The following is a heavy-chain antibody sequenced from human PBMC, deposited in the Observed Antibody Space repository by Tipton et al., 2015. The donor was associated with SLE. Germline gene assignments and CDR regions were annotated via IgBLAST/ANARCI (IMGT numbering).Heavy chain of an antibody. CDR1: GGSFSGYY. CDR3: ASYCSGGSCYSNDAFDI. V-gene: IGHV4-34*01. D-gene: IGHD2-15*01. Sequence: TLSLTCAVYGGSFSGYYWSWIRQPPGKGLEWIGEINHSGSTNYNPSLKSRVTISVDTSKNQFSLKLSSVTAADTAVYYCASYCSGGSCYSNDAFDIWGQGTMVTVSS. CDR2: INHSGST. J-gene: IGHJ3*02.